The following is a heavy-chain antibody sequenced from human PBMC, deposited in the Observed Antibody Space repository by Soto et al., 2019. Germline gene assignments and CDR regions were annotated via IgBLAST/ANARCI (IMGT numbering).Heavy chain of an antibody. CDR3: ASYAGDSSSWYRKNWFDP. V-gene: IGHV4-31*03. Sequence: TLSLTCTVSGGSISSGGYYWSWIRQHPGKGLEWIGYIYYSGSTYYNPSLKSRVTISVDTSKNQFSLKLSSVTAADTAVYYCASYAGDSSSWYRKNWFDPWGQGTLVTVSS. J-gene: IGHJ5*02. CDR2: IYYSGST. CDR1: GGSISSGGYY. D-gene: IGHD6-13*01.